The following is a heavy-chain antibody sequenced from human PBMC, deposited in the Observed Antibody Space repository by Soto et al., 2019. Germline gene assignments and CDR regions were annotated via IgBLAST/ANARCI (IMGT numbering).Heavy chain of an antibody. CDR2: INPNSGGT. J-gene: IGHJ3*02. D-gene: IGHD1-26*01. V-gene: IGHV1-2*02. CDR3: ARVGTSGTYYDAFDI. CDR1: GYTFTGYY. Sequence: ASVKVCCKASGYTFTGYYMHWVRQAPGQGLEWMGWINPNSGGTNYAQKFQGRVTMTRDTSISTAYMELSRLRSDDTAVYYCARVGTSGTYYDAFDIWGQGTMVTVSS.